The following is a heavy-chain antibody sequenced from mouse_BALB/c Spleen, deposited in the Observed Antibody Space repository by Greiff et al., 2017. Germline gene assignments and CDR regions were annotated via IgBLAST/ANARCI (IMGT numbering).Heavy chain of an antibody. CDR1: GYTFTSYW. J-gene: IGHJ2*01. CDR2: INPSTGYT. V-gene: IGHV1-7*01. CDR3: AKIGELGRNFDY. D-gene: IGHD4-1*01. Sequence: QVQLQQSGAELAKPGASVKMSCKASGYTFTSYWMHWVKQRPGQGLEWIGYINPSTGYTEYNQKFKDKATLTADKSSSTAYMQLSSLTSEDSAVYYCAKIGELGRNFDYWGQGTTLTVSS.